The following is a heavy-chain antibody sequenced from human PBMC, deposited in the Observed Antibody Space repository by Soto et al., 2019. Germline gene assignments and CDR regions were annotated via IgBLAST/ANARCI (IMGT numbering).Heavy chain of an antibody. CDR1: GFTFSNYG. V-gene: IGHV3-30*03. Sequence: GGSLRLSCAVSGFTFSNYGMHWVRQAPGKGLEWVAMMSYDGSDEYYADSVKGRFTISRDNSKNTLYLQMNSLRTDDTAVYYCAGGVYYYDYWGQGTLVTVSS. CDR3: AGGVYYYDY. CDR2: MSYDGSDE. J-gene: IGHJ4*02. D-gene: IGHD3-22*01.